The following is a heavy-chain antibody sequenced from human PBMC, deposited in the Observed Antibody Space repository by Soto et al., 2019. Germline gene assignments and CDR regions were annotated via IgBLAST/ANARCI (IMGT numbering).Heavy chain of an antibody. CDR2: IKQDGSEK. J-gene: IGHJ4*02. CDR3: ARKGDIVVVPAAYPFDY. V-gene: IGHV3-7*03. Sequence: EVQLVESGGGLVQPGGSLRPSCAASGFTFSSYWMSWVRQAPGKGLEWVANIKQDGSEKYYVDSVKGRFTISRDNAKNSLYLQMNSLRAEDTAVYYCARKGDIVVVPAAYPFDYWGQGTLVTVSS. D-gene: IGHD2-2*01. CDR1: GFTFSSYW.